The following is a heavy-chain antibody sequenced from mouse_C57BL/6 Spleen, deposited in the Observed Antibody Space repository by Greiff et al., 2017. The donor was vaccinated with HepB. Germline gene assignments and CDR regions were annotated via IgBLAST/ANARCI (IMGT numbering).Heavy chain of an antibody. CDR2: IDPSDSYT. CDR1: GYTFTSYW. CDR3: AGWAVCCFDY. Sequence: QVQLQQPGAELVKPGASVKLSCKASGYTFTSYWMQWVKQRPGQGLEWIGEIDPSDSYTNYNQKFKGKATLTVDTSSSTAYMQLSSLTSEDSAVYYCAGWAVCCFDYWGQGTTLTVSS. D-gene: IGHD3-3*01. V-gene: IGHV1-50*01. J-gene: IGHJ2*01.